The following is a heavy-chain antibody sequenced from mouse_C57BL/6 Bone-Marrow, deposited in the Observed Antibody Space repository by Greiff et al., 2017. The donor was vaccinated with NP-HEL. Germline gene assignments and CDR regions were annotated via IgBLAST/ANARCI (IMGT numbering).Heavy chain of an antibody. D-gene: IGHD2-10*01. CDR2: IYPGSGNT. CDR3: AREAYFPSYFDY. CDR1: GYTFTDYY. V-gene: IGHV1-76*01. Sequence: QVQLKESGAELVRPGASVKLSCKASGYTFTDYYINWVKQRPGQGLEWIARIYPGSGNTYYNEKFKGKATLTAEKSSSTAYMQLSSLTSEDSAVYFCAREAYFPSYFDYWGQGTTLTVSS. J-gene: IGHJ2*01.